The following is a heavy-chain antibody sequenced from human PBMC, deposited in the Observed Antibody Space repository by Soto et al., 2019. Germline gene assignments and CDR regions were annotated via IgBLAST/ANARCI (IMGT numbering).Heavy chain of an antibody. Sequence: WGSLRLSCAASGFTFSSYAMSWVRQAPGKGLEWVSAISVSGGSTYYADSVKGRFTISRDNSKNTLYLQMNSLRAEDTAVYYCAKDPNNWNPGPLESWGQGTLVNVSA. CDR1: GFTFSSYA. D-gene: IGHD1-20*01. V-gene: IGHV3-23*01. J-gene: IGHJ4*02. CDR2: ISVSGGST. CDR3: AKDPNNWNPGPLES.